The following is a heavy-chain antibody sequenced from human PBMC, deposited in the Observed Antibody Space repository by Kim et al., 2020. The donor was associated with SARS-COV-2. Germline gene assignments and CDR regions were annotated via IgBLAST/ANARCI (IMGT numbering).Heavy chain of an antibody. Sequence: TDYAGAVKGRGTISSDKSKNTLYLHMNSLRVEDTAVYYCAKGVTNGGFDYWGQGTQVTVSS. CDR3: AKGVTNGGFDY. D-gene: IGHD2-8*01. J-gene: IGHJ4*02. V-gene: IGHV3-23*01. CDR2: T.